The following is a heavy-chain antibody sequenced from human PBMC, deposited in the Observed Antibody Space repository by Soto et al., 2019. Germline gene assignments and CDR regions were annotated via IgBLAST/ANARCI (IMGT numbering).Heavy chain of an antibody. V-gene: IGHV3-30*18. CDR3: AKDYTIGVRRVDRARYY. CDR2: ISYDGSNK. D-gene: IGHD3-10*01. CDR1: GFTFSSYG. J-gene: IGHJ4*02. Sequence: QVQLVESGGGVVQPGRSLRLSCAASGFTFSSYGMHWVRQAPGKGLEWVAVISYDGSNKYYADSVKGRFTISRDNSKNTLYLQMNSLRAEDTAVYYCAKDYTIGVRRVDRARYYWGQGTLVTVSS.